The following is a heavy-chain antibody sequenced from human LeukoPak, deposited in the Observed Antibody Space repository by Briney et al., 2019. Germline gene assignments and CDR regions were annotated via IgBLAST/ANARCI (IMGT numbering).Heavy chain of an antibody. J-gene: IGHJ5*02. CDR3: ARDRLRLGYERTNWFDP. CDR2: INPNSGGT. V-gene: IGHV1-2*02. Sequence: ASVKVSCKSSGYTFTGFHMHWVRQAPGQGLEWMGWINPNSGGTNYAQKFQGRVTMTRDTSISTVYMELSRLRSDDTAVYYCARDRLRLGYERTNWFDPWGQGTLVTVSS. D-gene: IGHD2-15*01. CDR1: GYTFTGFH.